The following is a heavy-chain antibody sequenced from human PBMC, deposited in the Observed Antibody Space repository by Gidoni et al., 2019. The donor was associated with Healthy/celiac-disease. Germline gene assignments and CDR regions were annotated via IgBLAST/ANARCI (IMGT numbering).Heavy chain of an antibody. Sequence: EVQLLESGGDLVQQGGSLRLSWVRQAPGKGLEWVSGISGSGDNRKYADSLKGRFTISRDNSNNTLYLQMNSLRAEDTAVYFCAKSGVSAVAAPYYFDYWGQGTLVTVSS. CDR2: ISGSGDNR. V-gene: IGHV3-23*01. CDR3: AKSGVSAVAAPYYFDY. D-gene: IGHD6-13*01. J-gene: IGHJ4*02.